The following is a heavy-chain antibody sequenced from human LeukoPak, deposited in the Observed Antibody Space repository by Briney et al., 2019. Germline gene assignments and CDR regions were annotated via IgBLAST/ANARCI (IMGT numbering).Heavy chain of an antibody. J-gene: IGHJ6*03. CDR1: GFTFSSYE. CDR2: ISSSGSTI. Sequence: PGGSLRLSCAASGFTFSSYEMNWVRQAPGKGLEWVSYISSSGSTIYYADSVKGRFTISRDNAKNSLYLQMNSLRAEDTAVYYCARDGYSSGWGYYYYYMDVWGKGTTVTVSS. V-gene: IGHV3-48*03. D-gene: IGHD6-19*01. CDR3: ARDGYSSGWGYYYYYMDV.